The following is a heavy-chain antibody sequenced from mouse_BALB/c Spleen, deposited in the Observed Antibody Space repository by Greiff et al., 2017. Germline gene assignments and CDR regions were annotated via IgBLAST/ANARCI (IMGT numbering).Heavy chain of an antibody. CDR2: INSNGGST. D-gene: IGHD2-1*01. J-gene: IGHJ3*01. V-gene: IGHV5-6-3*01. CDR3: ARAKNYGNPAWFAY. Sequence: EVKLVESGGGLVQPGGSLKLSCAASGFTFSSYGMSWVRQTPDKRLELVATINSNGGSTYYPDSVKGRFTISRDNAKNTLYLQMSSLKSEDTAMYYCARAKNYGNPAWFAYWGQGTLVTVSA. CDR1: GFTFSSYG.